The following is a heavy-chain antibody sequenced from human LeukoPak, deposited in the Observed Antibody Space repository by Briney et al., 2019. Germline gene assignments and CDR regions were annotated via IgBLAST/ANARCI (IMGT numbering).Heavy chain of an antibody. J-gene: IGHJ6*03. CDR1: GFTFSSYS. CDR2: ISSSSSYI. CDR3: ARLAADYYYYYYMDV. D-gene: IGHD6-13*01. Sequence: KPGGSLRLSCAASGFTFSSYSMNWVRQAPGKGLEWVSSISSSSSYIYYADSVKGRFTISRDNAKNSLYLQMNSPRAEDTAVYYCARLAADYYYYYYMDVWGKGTTVTVSS. V-gene: IGHV3-21*01.